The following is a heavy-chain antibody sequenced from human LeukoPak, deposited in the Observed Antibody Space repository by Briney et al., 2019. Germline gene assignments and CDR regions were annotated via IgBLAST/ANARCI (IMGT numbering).Heavy chain of an antibody. V-gene: IGHV3-73*01. J-gene: IGHJ4*02. CDR2: IRTKANNYAT. CDR3: SRHEALPGDY. Sequence: GGSLKLSCAASGFTFSGSTVHGVRQASGKGLDWVGHIRTKANNYATAYAASVKGRFTISRDDSKNTAYLQMNSLKIEDTAVYYCSRHEALPGDYWGQGTLVTVSS. D-gene: IGHD2-21*02. CDR1: GFTFSGST.